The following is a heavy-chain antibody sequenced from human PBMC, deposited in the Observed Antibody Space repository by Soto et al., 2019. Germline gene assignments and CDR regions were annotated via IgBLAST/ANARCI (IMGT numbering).Heavy chain of an antibody. V-gene: IGHV1-69*13. Sequence: GASVKVSCKASGYTFSSYAISWVRQAPGQGLEWMGGIIPIFGTANYAQKFQGRVTITADESTSTAYMELSSLRSEDTAVYYCAIFLYNSSGPAPPKYSQHWGQGTLVTVSS. CDR2: IIPIFGTA. CDR1: GYTFSSYA. J-gene: IGHJ1*01. CDR3: AIFLYNSSGPAPPKYSQH. D-gene: IGHD3-22*01.